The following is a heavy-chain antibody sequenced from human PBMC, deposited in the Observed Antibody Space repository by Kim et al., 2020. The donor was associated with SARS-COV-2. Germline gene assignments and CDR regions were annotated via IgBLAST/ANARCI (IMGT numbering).Heavy chain of an antibody. CDR1: GGSFSGYY. CDR3: ARATQSEVVVVAATTRSDVYLDY. D-gene: IGHD2-15*01. J-gene: IGHJ4*02. V-gene: IGHV4-34*01. Sequence: SETLSLTCAVYGGSFSGYYWSWIRQPPGKGLEWIGEINHSGSTNYNPSLKSRVTISVDTSKNQFSLKLSSVTAADTAVYYCARATQSEVVVVAATTRSDVYLDYWGQRTLVTVSS. CDR2: INHSGST.